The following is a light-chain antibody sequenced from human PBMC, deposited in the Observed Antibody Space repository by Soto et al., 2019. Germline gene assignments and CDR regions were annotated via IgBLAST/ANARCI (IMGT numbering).Light chain of an antibody. CDR3: QQYDSFSVT. V-gene: IGKV1-5*01. CDR1: QTISSW. J-gene: IGKJ1*01. Sequence: DIQMTQSPSTLSGSLGDRVTITCRASQTISSWLAWYQQKPGKAPKLLIYDVSALKRGVPPRFSGSGSGTEFTLTISSLQPDDFATYYCQQYDSFSVTFGQGTKVDI. CDR2: DVS.